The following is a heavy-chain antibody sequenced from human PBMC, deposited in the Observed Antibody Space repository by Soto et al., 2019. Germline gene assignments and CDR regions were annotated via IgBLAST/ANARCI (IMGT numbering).Heavy chain of an antibody. D-gene: IGHD2-15*01. Sequence: QVQLVQSGAEVKKPGASVKVSCKASGGTFSSYAIIWVRQAPGQGLEWMGGIIPIIGTANYAQKFQGRGTITADERTSKAYMDRSSLRSEDTAVYYCASDQGVCSGCGYFDRGGRGALVTVSS. CDR2: IIPIIGTA. J-gene: IGHJ2*01. CDR3: ASDQGVCSGCGYFDR. V-gene: IGHV1-69*12. CDR1: GGTFSSYA.